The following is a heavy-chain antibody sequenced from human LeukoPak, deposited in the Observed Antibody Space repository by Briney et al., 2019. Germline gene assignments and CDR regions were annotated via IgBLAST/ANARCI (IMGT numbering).Heavy chain of an antibody. CDR3: ARFLAGTRHFHFYYYMDV. V-gene: IGHV4-61*02. J-gene: IGHJ6*03. CDR1: GGSINSGNYY. Sequence: SETLSLTCTVSGGSINSGNYYWSWIRQPAGKGLDWIGRIYISGTTNYNPSLKSRVTMSVDTSKNQFSLKVISVTAADTAVYYCARFLAGTRHFHFYYYMDVWGKGTTVTISS. CDR2: IYISGTT. D-gene: IGHD3-9*01.